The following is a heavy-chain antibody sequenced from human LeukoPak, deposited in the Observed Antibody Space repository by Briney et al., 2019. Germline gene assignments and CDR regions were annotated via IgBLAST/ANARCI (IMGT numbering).Heavy chain of an antibody. V-gene: IGHV4-61*02. CDR3: AKDWELGS. CDR1: SGSISSGGYY. J-gene: IGHJ5*02. CDR2: ISTSGNT. Sequence: PSQTLSLTCTVSSGSISSGGYYWSWIRQPAGKGQEWIGRISTSGNTNYNPSLNSRVTICVDTSKNQFSLKLTSVTAADTAFYYCAKDWELGSWGQGTLVTVSS. D-gene: IGHD1-26*01.